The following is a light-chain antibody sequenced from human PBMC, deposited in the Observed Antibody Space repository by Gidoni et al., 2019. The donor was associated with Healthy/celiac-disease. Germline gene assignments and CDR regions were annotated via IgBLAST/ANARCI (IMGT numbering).Light chain of an antibody. Sequence: QSVLTQPPSVSGAPWQRVTISCTGSSSNIVEGYDVHWYQQLPGTAPKLLIYGTSNRPSGVPDRFSGSKSGTSASLAITGLQAEDEADYYCQSYDSSLSGWVFGGGTKLTVL. CDR3: QSYDSSLSGWV. J-gene: IGLJ3*02. V-gene: IGLV1-40*01. CDR1: SSNIVEGYD. CDR2: GTS.